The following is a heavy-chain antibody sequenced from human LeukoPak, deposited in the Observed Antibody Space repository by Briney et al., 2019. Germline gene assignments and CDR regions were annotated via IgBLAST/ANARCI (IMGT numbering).Heavy chain of an antibody. CDR3: ARDPSYSGSTGVAFDI. Sequence: ASVKVSCKASGYTFTSYYMHWVRQAPGQGLEWMGIINPSGGSTSYAQKFQGRVTMTRDTSTSTVYMELSSLRSEDAAVYYCARDPSYSGSTGVAFDIWGQGTMVTVSS. J-gene: IGHJ3*02. V-gene: IGHV1-46*01. CDR1: GYTFTSYY. D-gene: IGHD1-26*01. CDR2: INPSGGST.